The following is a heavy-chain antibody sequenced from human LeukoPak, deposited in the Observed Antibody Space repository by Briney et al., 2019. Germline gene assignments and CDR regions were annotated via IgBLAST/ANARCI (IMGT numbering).Heavy chain of an antibody. CDR3: ARAPSEVGGYYPEYFRH. D-gene: IGHD3-22*01. CDR1: GFTFSRYW. Sequence: GGSLRLSCEASGFTFSRYWMHWVRQAPGKGLVWVSRIKSDGKTNYAASVKGRFTISKDNAKNTVSLQMDSLRAEDTGVYYCARAPSEVGGYYPEYFRHWGQGTLVTVSS. J-gene: IGHJ1*01. V-gene: IGHV3-74*01. CDR2: IKSDGKT.